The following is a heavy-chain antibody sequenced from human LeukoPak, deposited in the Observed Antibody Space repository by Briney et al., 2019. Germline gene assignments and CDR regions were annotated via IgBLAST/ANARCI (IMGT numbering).Heavy chain of an antibody. Sequence: SETLSLTCAVYGGSFSGYYWSWIRQPPGKGLEWIGEINHSGSTNYNPSLKSRVTISVDTSKNQFSLKLSSVTAADTAVYYCARGPRQDIAAAGLRLIYGMDVWGQGTTVTVSS. CDR3: ARGPRQDIAAAGLRLIYGMDV. D-gene: IGHD6-13*01. CDR2: INHSGST. CDR1: GGSFSGYY. V-gene: IGHV4-34*01. J-gene: IGHJ6*02.